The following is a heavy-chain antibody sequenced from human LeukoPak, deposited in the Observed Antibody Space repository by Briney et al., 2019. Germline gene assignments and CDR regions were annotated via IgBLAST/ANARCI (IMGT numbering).Heavy chain of an antibody. Sequence: ASVKVSRKASGYTFTSYGLTWVRQAPGQGLEWMGWISAYNGHTKYPQKLQGRVTMTTDTSTSTAYMELRSLRSDDTAVYYCAREGRVGNAFDIWGQGTMVTVSS. V-gene: IGHV1-18*01. CDR2: ISAYNGHT. J-gene: IGHJ3*02. CDR3: AREGRVGNAFDI. CDR1: GYTFTSYG.